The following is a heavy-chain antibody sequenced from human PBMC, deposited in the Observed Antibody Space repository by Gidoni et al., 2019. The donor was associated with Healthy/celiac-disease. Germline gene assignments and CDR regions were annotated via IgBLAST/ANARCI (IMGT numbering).Heavy chain of an antibody. V-gene: IGHV4-38-2*01. Sequence: QVQLQESGPGLVKPSETLSLTCAVSGYSISSGYYWGWIRQPPGKGLEWIGSIYHSGSTYYNPSLKSRVTISVDTSKNQFSLKLSSVTAADTAVYYCARAAVAGYEGAWFDPWGQGTLVTVSS. D-gene: IGHD6-19*01. CDR3: ARAAVAGYEGAWFDP. CDR1: GYSISSGYY. CDR2: IYHSGST. J-gene: IGHJ5*02.